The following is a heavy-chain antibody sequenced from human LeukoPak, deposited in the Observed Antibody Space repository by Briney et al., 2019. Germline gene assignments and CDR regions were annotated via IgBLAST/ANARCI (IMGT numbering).Heavy chain of an antibody. V-gene: IGHV3-23*01. CDR1: GFTFTSYS. CDR3: ARMQATSIAGRKWFDP. J-gene: IGHJ5*02. Sequence: GGSLRLSCAASGFTFTSYSMSWVRQAPGKGLEWVSGTSDRGDYTYYADSVKGRFTISRDNSKNTLYLQMNSLRAEDTAVYYCARMQATSIAGRKWFDPWGQGTLVTVSS. CDR2: TSDRGDYT. D-gene: IGHD6-6*01.